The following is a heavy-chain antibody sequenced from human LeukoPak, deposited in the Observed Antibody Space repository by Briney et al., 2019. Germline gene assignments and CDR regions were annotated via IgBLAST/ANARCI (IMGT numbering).Heavy chain of an antibody. J-gene: IGHJ4*02. V-gene: IGHV3-7*01. Sequence: GGSLRLSCAASGFTFSDYYMSWIRQAPGKGLEWVANIEQDGTDKFYVDSVVGRFTISRDNAQNLLYLHMNSLRAEDTGVYYCAKSGGFFDTWGQGTLVTVSS. CDR3: AKSGGFFDT. CDR1: GFTFSDYY. CDR2: IEQDGTDK. D-gene: IGHD1-26*01.